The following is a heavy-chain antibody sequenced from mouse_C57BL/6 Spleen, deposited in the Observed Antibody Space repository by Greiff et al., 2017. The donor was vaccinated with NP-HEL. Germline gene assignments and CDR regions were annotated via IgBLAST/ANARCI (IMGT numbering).Heavy chain of an antibody. CDR1: GYAFSSSW. D-gene: IGHD1-1*01. CDR2: IYPGDGDT. J-gene: IGHJ2*01. CDR3: ARDITTEGY. Sequence: QVQLQQSGPELVQPGASVKISCKASGYAFSSSWMNWVKQRPGKGLEWIGRIYPGDGDTNYNGKFKGKATLTADKSSSTAYMQLSSLTSEDSAVYFCARDITTEGYWGQGTTRTVSS. V-gene: IGHV1-82*01.